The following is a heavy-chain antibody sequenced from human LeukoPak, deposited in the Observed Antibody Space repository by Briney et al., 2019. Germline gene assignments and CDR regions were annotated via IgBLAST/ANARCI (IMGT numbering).Heavy chain of an antibody. Sequence: GGSLRLSCAASGFTFSSYSMNWVRQAPGKGLEWVSSISSSSSYIYYADSVKGRFTISRDNSKNTLYLQLTSLRAEDTAVYYCARDNYYDSSGYYNNAFGIWGQGTMVTVSS. CDR1: GFTFSSYS. CDR2: ISSSSSYI. J-gene: IGHJ3*02. V-gene: IGHV3-21*01. D-gene: IGHD3-22*01. CDR3: ARDNYYDSSGYYNNAFGI.